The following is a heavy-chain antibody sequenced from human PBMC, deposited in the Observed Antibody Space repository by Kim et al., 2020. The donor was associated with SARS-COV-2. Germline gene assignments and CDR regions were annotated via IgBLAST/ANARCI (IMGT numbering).Heavy chain of an antibody. V-gene: IGHV3-23*01. CDR2: LSGTGATI. Sequence: GGSLRLSCGASGFTFRTDAMSWVRQAPGKGLEWVSSLSGTGATIYYADSVKGRFTISRDNSKNTLYLQMNSLRAEDTAVYYCAKGGLRCPDTWVQGTVVT. J-gene: IGHJ5*02. CDR1: GFTFRTDA. D-gene: IGHD4-17*01. CDR3: AKGGLRCPDT.